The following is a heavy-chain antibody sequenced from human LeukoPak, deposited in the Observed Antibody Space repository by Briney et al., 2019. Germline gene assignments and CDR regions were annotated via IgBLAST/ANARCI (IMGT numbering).Heavy chain of an antibody. CDR3: ARDRCSGGSCYYYYYYGMDV. J-gene: IGHJ6*04. CDR1: GGTFSSYA. Sequence: ASVKVSCKASGGTFSSYAISWVRQAPGQGLEWMGGIIPIFGTANYAQKFQGRVTITADKSTSTAYMELSSLRSEDTAVYYCARDRCSGGSCYYYYYYGMDVWGKGTTVTASS. D-gene: IGHD2-15*01. V-gene: IGHV1-69*06. CDR2: IIPIFGTA.